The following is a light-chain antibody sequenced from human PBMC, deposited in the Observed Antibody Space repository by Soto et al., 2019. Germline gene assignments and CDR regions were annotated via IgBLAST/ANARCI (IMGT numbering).Light chain of an antibody. CDR2: DAS. V-gene: IGKV3-11*01. Sequence: EIVLTQSPATLSLSPGERATLSCRASQSVSSYLAWYQQKPGQAPRLLLYDASNRATGIPARFSGSGSGTEFTLPISSLEPEDFAVYYCQQRSNWPPITLGQGTRLEIK. CDR1: QSVSSY. CDR3: QQRSNWPPIT. J-gene: IGKJ5*01.